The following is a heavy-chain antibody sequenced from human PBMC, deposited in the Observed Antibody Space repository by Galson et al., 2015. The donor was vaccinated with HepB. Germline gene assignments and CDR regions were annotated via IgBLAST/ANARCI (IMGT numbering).Heavy chain of an antibody. CDR2: ISSSSSYI. CDR3: ARDPAQQAAFDI. Sequence: SLRLSCAASGFTFSSYSMNWVRQAPGKGLEWVSSISSSSSYIYYADSVKGRFTISRDNAKNSLYLQMNSLRAEDTAVYYCARDPAQQAAFDIWGQGTMVTVSS. D-gene: IGHD6-13*01. CDR1: GFTFSSYS. J-gene: IGHJ3*02. V-gene: IGHV3-21*01.